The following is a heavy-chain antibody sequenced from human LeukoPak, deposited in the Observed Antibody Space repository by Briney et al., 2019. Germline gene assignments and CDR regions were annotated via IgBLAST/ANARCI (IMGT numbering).Heavy chain of an antibody. CDR3: ARMDYYGSGSFHY. D-gene: IGHD3-10*01. J-gene: IGHJ4*02. Sequence: SETLSLTCTVPGGSISSYYWSWIRQPPGKGLEWIGYIYYSGSTNYNPSLKSRVTISVDTSKNQFSLRLSSVTAADTAVYYCARMDYYGSGSFHYWGQGTLVTVSS. CDR2: IYYSGST. CDR1: GGSISSYY. V-gene: IGHV4-59*08.